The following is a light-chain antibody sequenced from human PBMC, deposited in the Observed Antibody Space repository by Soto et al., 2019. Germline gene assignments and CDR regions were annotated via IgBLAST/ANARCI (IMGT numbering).Light chain of an antibody. Sequence: QSPLTQPASVSVSPGQSITISCSGTSSDVGSYNYVSWYQQQPGKAPKLMIYEVSNRPSGVSSRFSGSKSGNTASLTISGLQAEEEADYYCSSYTSSSTLFGTGTKVTVL. J-gene: IGLJ1*01. CDR3: SSYTSSSTL. V-gene: IGLV2-14*01. CDR2: EVS. CDR1: SSDVGSYNY.